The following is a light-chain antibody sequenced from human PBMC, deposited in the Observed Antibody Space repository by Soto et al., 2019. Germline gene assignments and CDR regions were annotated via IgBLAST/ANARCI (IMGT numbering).Light chain of an antibody. J-gene: IGLJ1*01. V-gene: IGLV2-14*01. Sequence: ALTQPASVSGSPGQSITISCTGTSSDVGGYNYVSWYQQHPGKAPKLMIYEVSNRPSGVSNRFSGSKSGNTASLTISGLQAEDEADYYCSSYTSSSTSYVFGTGTKLTVL. CDR1: SSDVGGYNY. CDR3: SSYTSSSTSYV. CDR2: EVS.